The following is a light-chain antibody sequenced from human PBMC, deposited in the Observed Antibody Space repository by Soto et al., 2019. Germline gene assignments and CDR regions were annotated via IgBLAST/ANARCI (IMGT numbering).Light chain of an antibody. CDR3: QQYGSSPPYT. CDR1: QSVTTTY. Sequence: EIVLTQSPGTLSFSPGERATLSCRASQSVTTTYLAWYQHKPGQAPRLLIYGASSRATGIPDRFSGIWSGTVFTLTISRLEPEYFAVYYCQQYGSSPPYTFGQGTKLEIK. CDR2: GAS. V-gene: IGKV3-20*01. J-gene: IGKJ2*01.